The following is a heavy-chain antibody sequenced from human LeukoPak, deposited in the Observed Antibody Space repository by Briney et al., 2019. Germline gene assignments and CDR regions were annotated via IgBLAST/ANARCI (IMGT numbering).Heavy chain of an antibody. CDR1: GGSISSYY. CDR2: IHTSGST. Sequence: SETLSLTCTFSGGSISSYYWSWIRQPAGKGLEWIGRIHTSGSTNYNPSLKSRVTMSVDTSKSQFSLKLSSVTAADTAVYYCARDVYYYDSSGRYYFDYWGQGTLVTVSS. D-gene: IGHD3-22*01. V-gene: IGHV4-4*07. J-gene: IGHJ4*02. CDR3: ARDVYYYDSSGRYYFDY.